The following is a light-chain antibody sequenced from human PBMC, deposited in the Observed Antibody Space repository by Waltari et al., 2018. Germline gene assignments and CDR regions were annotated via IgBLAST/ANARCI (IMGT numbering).Light chain of an antibody. Sequence: QSALTQPASVSGSPGQSITISCTGTSRDVGGYNFVSWYQQHPGKVPKLIINVVNNRPSGVSYRFSGSKSGNTAALTISGLQAEDGADYYCSSYTSSSTGIFGGGTKLTVL. CDR3: SSYTSSSTGI. J-gene: IGLJ2*01. CDR2: VVN. CDR1: SRDVGGYNF. V-gene: IGLV2-14*01.